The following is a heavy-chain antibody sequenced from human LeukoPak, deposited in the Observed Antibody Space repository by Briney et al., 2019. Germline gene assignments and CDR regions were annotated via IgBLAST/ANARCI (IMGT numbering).Heavy chain of an antibody. J-gene: IGHJ3*02. CDR2: INPNSGGT. CDR1: GYTFTGYY. CDR3: ARVRLRITIFARGAFDI. D-gene: IGHD3-3*01. V-gene: IGHV1-2*02. Sequence: ASVKVSCKASGYTFTGYYMHWVRQAPGQGLEWMGWINPNSGGTNYAQKFQGRVTMTRDTSISTAYMELSRLRSDDTAVYYCARVRLRITIFARGAFDIWGQGTMVTVSS.